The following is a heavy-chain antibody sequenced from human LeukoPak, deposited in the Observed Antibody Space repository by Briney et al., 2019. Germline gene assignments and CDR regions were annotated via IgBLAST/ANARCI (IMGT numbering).Heavy chain of an antibody. CDR1: GFTFSSYA. CDR2: ISGSGGST. D-gene: IGHD3-22*01. Sequence: QSGGSLRLSCAASGFTFSSYAMSWVRQAPGEGLEWVSAISGSGGSTYYADSVKGRFTISRENSKNTLYLQMNSLRADDTAVYYCAKHAETYYYDSSGYYQTYYFDYWGQETLVTVSS. J-gene: IGHJ4*02. CDR3: AKHAETYYYDSSGYYQTYYFDY. V-gene: IGHV3-23*01.